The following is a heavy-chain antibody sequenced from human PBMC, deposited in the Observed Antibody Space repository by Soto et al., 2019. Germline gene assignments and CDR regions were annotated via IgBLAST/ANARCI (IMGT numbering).Heavy chain of an antibody. V-gene: IGHV4-34*01. Sequence: QVQLQQWGAGLLKPSETLSLNSAVTGGSLRGYYWSWIRQPPGQGLAWIGEVKDGGHTNYRQSLRGLVTRSSDASNNQLSVRLNSGTAAYTCVYYCARGQEGVVATHWDQGSLVTVSS. CDR3: ARGQEGVVATH. CDR1: GGSLRGYY. CDR2: VKDGGHT. D-gene: IGHD5-12*01. J-gene: IGHJ4*02.